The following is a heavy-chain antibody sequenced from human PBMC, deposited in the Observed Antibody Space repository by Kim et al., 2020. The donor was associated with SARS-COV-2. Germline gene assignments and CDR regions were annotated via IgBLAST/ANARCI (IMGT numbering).Heavy chain of an antibody. V-gene: IGHV3-33*06. CDR3: AKDGTTVTYIFDY. J-gene: IGHJ4*02. Sequence: GGSLRLSCAASGFTFSSYAMHWVRQAPGKGLEWVAVIWYDGSNKYYADSVKGRFTISRDNSKNTLYLQMNSLRAEDTAVYYCAKDGTTVTYIFDYWGQGTLVTVSS. D-gene: IGHD4-17*01. CDR2: IWYDGSNK. CDR1: GFTFSSYA.